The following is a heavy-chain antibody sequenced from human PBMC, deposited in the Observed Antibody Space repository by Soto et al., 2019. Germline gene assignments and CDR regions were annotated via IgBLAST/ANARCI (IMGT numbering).Heavy chain of an antibody. Sequence: GGSLRLSCAASGFTFSSYAISWVRQAQGKGLEWVSAISKNGGSTYYADSVKGRFTISRDNSKNTLYLQMSSLRAEDTAVYYCAKPPYGEEYFQHWGQGALVTVSS. CDR3: AKPPYGEEYFQH. D-gene: IGHD4-17*01. V-gene: IGHV3-23*01. CDR1: GFTFSSYA. J-gene: IGHJ1*01. CDR2: ISKNGGST.